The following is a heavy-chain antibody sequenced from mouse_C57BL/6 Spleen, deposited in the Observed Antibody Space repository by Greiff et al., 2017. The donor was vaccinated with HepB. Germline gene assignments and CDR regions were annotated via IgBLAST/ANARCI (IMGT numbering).Heavy chain of an antibody. Sequence: EVKLVESGGGLVKPGGSLKLSCAASGFTFSDYGMHWVRQAPEKGLEWVAYISSGSSTIYYADTVKGRFTISRDNAKNTLFLQMTSLRSEDTAMYYCARNYYGSSYCYAMDYWGQGTSVTVSS. J-gene: IGHJ4*01. CDR3: ARNYYGSSYCYAMDY. V-gene: IGHV5-17*01. CDR1: GFTFSDYG. CDR2: ISSGSSTI. D-gene: IGHD1-1*01.